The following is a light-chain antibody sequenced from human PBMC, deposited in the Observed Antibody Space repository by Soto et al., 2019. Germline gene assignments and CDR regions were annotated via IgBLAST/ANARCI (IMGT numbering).Light chain of an antibody. CDR3: QQYGSYSWT. CDR2: DVS. Sequence: DIQMTQSPSTLSGYVGDRVTITCRARQTISSWLAWYQQKPGKAPKLLIYDVSSLESGVPSRFSGSGSGTEFILTISSLQPDDFATYYCQQYGSYSWTFDQGTIVDIK. J-gene: IGKJ1*01. CDR1: QTISSW. V-gene: IGKV1-5*01.